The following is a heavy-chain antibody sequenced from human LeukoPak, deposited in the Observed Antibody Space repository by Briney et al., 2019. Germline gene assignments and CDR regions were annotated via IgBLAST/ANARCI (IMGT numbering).Heavy chain of an antibody. V-gene: IGHV1-69*13. D-gene: IGHD6-19*01. CDR3: ARGRMASTYVFDD. J-gene: IGHJ4*02. CDR2: IIPIFGTA. CDR1: GDTFISYA. Sequence: ASGKVSCKASGDTFISYAISWVRQAPGQGLEWMGGIIPIFGTANYAQKFHGRVKITADESTSTAYMELSSLICEDTAVYYCARGRMASTYVFDDWSQGTLVTVSS.